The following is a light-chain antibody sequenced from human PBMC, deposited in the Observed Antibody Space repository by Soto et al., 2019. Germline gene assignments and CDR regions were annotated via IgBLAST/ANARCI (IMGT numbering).Light chain of an antibody. CDR2: DAY. CDR1: QNVGSNY. J-gene: IGKJ5*01. Sequence: EIVLTQSPGTLSVSPGEGATLSCRASQNVGSNYLAWYQQIPGQTPRLLIYDAYNRATGIPPRFSGSGSGTDFTLTISSLEPEDSAVYYCQQRHMWPITFGQGTRLEIK. CDR3: QQRHMWPIT. V-gene: IGKV3D-20*02.